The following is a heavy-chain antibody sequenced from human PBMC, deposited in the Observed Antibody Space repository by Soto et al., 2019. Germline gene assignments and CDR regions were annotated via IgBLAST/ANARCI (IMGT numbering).Heavy chain of an antibody. J-gene: IGHJ3*01. CDR2: ISDSGDRT. D-gene: IGHD3-16*02. CDR3: AKDRGIIVKASDAFDV. Sequence: EVQLMESGGGLLQPGGSLRLSCAGSGFTLSMSAVSWVRQAPGKGLELVSYISDSGDRTYYADSVKGRSTISRDRSKNTVSLKMNTLRAEDTALYYCAKDRGIIVKASDAFDVWGQGTMVTFSS. V-gene: IGHV3-23*01. CDR1: GFTLSMSA.